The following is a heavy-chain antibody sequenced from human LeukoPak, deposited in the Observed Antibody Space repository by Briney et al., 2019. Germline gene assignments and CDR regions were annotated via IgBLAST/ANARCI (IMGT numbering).Heavy chain of an antibody. D-gene: IGHD3-22*01. CDR1: GFTFSSYA. J-gene: IGHJ3*02. CDR3: AKDRVSMIVVVAFDI. V-gene: IGHV3-23*01. Sequence: GGSLRLSCAASGFTFSSYAMSWVRQAPGKGLEWVSAISGSGGNTYHADSVKGRFTISRDISKNTLYLQMDSLRAEDTAVYYCAKDRVSMIVVVAFDIWGQGTMVTVSS. CDR2: ISGSGGNT.